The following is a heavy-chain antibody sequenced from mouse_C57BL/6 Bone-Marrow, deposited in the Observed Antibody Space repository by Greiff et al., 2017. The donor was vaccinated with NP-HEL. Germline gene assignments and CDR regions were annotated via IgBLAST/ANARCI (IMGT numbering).Heavy chain of an antibody. J-gene: IGHJ2*01. V-gene: IGHV14-4*01. CDR3: TTYGSSRYYFDY. CDR1: GFNIKDDY. D-gene: IGHD1-1*01. Sequence: EVQLQQSGAELVRPGASVKLSCTASGFNIKDDYMHWVKQRPEQGLEWIGWIDPENGDTEYATKFQGKATITADTSSNTASLQLSSLTSEDTAVYYCTTYGSSRYYFDYWGQGTTLTVSS. CDR2: IDPENGDT.